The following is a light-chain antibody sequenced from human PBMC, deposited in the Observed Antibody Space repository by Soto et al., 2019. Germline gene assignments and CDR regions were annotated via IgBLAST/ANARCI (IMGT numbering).Light chain of an antibody. CDR2: APS. V-gene: IGKV1-27*01. Sequence: DTQMTQSPSSLSASIGDRVTITCRASQDIKTYVAWYQQKPGKPPSLLIYAPSTLQSVVPSRFSGSGSGADFTLTISSLQPEDVATYYCQKYNSAPWAFAQGTKVEIK. J-gene: IGKJ1*01. CDR3: QKYNSAPWA. CDR1: QDIKTY.